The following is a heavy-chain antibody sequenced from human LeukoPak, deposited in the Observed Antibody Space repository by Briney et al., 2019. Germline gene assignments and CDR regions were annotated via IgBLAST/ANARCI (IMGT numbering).Heavy chain of an antibody. J-gene: IGHJ4*02. CDR2: IGDDVVST. CDR3: ARDPSIAAFDY. CDR1: GFTFSSHA. Sequence: GGSLRLSCAASGFTFSSHAMSWVRQAPGKGLEWVSAIGDDVVSTYYAESVKGRFTISRDNSKNTLYLQMNSLRAEDTAVYYCARDPSIAAFDYWGQGTLVTVSS. V-gene: IGHV3-23*01. D-gene: IGHD6-6*01.